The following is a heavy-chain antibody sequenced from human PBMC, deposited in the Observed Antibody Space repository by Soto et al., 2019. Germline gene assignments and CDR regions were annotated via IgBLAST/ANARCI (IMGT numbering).Heavy chain of an antibody. J-gene: IGHJ5*02. V-gene: IGHV4-61*07. Sequence: WTWIRQPPGKGLEWIGYTDYSGNSDRNPSLMSRVTISIDRSKNQFSPTLRSVTAADTAVYSCARQSSYDSEHYHYWFDPWGRGILVTVSS. CDR2: TDYSGNS. CDR3: ARQSSYDSEHYHYWFDP. D-gene: IGHD3-22*01.